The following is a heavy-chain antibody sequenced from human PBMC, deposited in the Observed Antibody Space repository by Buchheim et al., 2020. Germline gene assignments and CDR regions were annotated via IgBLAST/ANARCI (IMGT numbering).Heavy chain of an antibody. CDR1: GYTFTSYY. J-gene: IGHJ4*02. CDR3: ARVESVYGSGSYGSDY. Sequence: QVQLVQSGAEVKKPGASVKVSCKASGYTFTSYYMHWVRQAPGQGLEWMGIINPSGGSTSYAQKFQGRVTMTRDTSTSTVYLELSSLRSEDTAVYYCARVESVYGSGSYGSDYWGQGTL. D-gene: IGHD3-10*01. V-gene: IGHV1-46*01. CDR2: INPSGGST.